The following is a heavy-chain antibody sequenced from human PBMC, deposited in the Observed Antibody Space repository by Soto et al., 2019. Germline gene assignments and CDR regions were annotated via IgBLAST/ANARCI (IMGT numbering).Heavy chain of an antibody. CDR2: IWYDGSNK. J-gene: IGHJ6*03. V-gene: IGHV3-33*01. Sequence: QVQLVESGGCVVQPGRSLRLSCAASGFTFSSYGMHWVRQAPGKGLEWVAVIWYDGSNKYYADSVKGRFTISRDNSKNTLYLQMNSLRAEDTAVYYCASYSSSSPTNYYYYYMDVWGKGTTVTVSS. CDR1: GFTFSSYG. CDR3: ASYSSSSPTNYYYYYMDV. D-gene: IGHD6-6*01.